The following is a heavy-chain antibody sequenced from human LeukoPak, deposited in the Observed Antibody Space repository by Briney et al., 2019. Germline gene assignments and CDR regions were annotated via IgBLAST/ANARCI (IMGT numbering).Heavy chain of an antibody. J-gene: IGHJ4*02. CDR3: ATDIVVVPASVATSTTDY. V-gene: IGHV3-21*01. D-gene: IGHD2-2*01. Sequence: GVSLILSCAASGFTFSSYSMTSVRQAPGKGLEWVSSISSSSSYIYYADSVKGRFTISRDNAKNSLYLPMHRPSAEDTAVYSCATDIVVVPASVATSTTDYWGEGTLVTVSS. CDR1: GFTFSSYS. CDR2: ISSSSSYI.